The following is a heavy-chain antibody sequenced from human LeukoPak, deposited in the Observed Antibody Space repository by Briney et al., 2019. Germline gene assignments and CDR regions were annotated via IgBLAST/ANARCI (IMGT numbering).Heavy chain of an antibody. D-gene: IGHD5-12*01. J-gene: IGHJ6*03. Sequence: PGGSLRLSCAASGFTFSSYGMSWVRQAPGKGLEWVSAISGSGGSTYYADSVKGRFTISRDNAKNSLYLQMNGLRAEDTAVYYCVRRSGYDNYYYYYYMDVWGKGTTVTVSS. CDR3: VRRSGYDNYYYYYYMDV. CDR2: ISGSGGST. V-gene: IGHV3-23*01. CDR1: GFTFSSYG.